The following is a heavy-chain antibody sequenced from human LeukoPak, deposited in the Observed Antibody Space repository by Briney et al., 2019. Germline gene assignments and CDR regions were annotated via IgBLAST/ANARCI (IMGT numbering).Heavy chain of an antibody. J-gene: IGHJ6*03. CDR1: GYTLTEVS. V-gene: IGHV1-24*01. CDR3: ATLPGIVDVYYYYMDV. D-gene: IGHD1-26*01. CDR2: FDPEDGET. Sequence: ASAKVSCKVSGYTLTEVSMHWVRQAPGNGLEWMGGFDPEDGETIYAQKFQGRVTMTEDTSTDTAYMELSSLRSEDTAVYYCATLPGIVDVYYYYMDVWGKGTTVTVSS.